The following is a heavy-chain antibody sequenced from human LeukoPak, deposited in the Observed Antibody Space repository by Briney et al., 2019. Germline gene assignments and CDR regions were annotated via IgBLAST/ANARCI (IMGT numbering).Heavy chain of an antibody. CDR3: ARDGIGNYYDSSGYYYRGHDAFDI. V-gene: IGHV1-2*06. CDR2: INPNSGGT. Sequence: ASXXXSCKASGYTFTGYYMHWVRQAPGQGVEWMGRINPNSGGTNYAQKFQGRVTMTRDTSISTAYMELSRLRSDDTAVYYCARDGIGNYYDSSGYYYRGHDAFDIWGQGTMVTVSS. CDR1: GYTFTGYY. D-gene: IGHD3-22*01. J-gene: IGHJ3*02.